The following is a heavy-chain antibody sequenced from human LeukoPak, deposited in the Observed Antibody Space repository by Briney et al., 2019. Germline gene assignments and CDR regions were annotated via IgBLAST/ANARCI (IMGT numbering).Heavy chain of an antibody. CDR1: GFTFSSYW. CDR2: IKQDGSEK. J-gene: IGHJ4*02. V-gene: IGHV3-7*01. Sequence: GGSLRLSCAVSGFTFSSYWMTWVRQAPGKGLEWVANIKQDGSEKYYVDSMKGRFTISRDNAENSLYPQTNSLRAEDAAVYYCARGRYCSGGSCQRLDYWGQGTLVTVSS. D-gene: IGHD2-15*01. CDR3: ARGRYCSGGSCQRLDY.